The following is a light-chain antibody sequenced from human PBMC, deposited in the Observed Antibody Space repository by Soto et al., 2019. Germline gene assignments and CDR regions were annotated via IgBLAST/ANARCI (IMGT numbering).Light chain of an antibody. J-gene: IGKJ1*01. CDR2: GAS. CDR3: HQHCHRYSET. CDR1: QSVRTF. Sequence: ELVLTQSPATLSVSPGERATLSCRASQSVRTFVDWYQQKPGQAPRLLIYGASSRATGITARFSGSGSGTDFILTISGLLQADYAVSYCHQHCHRYSETFGQGTKVDIK. V-gene: IGKV3-11*01.